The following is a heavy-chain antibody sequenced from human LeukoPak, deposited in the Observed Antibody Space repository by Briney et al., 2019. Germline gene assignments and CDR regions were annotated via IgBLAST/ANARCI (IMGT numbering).Heavy chain of an antibody. D-gene: IGHD1-1*01. CDR1: GRTFSTHA. V-gene: IGHV1-69*15. J-gene: IGHJ6*03. Sequence: SVKVSCKASGRTFSTHAISWVRQAPGQALEWMGRIIPRSGTANYAQKFQGRVTINAHESTSTAYMELSSLTSGDTAVYYCARDPAERLRGATYYYYMDVWGKGTTVTVSS. CDR2: IIPRSGTA. CDR3: ARDPAERLRGATYYYYMDV.